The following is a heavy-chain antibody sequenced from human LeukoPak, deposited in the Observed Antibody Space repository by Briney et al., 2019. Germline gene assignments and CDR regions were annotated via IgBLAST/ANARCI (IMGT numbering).Heavy chain of an antibody. V-gene: IGHV3-9*01. Sequence: PGGSLRLSCPASELTFDVYARTWVRQAPGKGLRWVSGFSWNSGSIGYADSVKGRFTISRDNAKNSLYLQMNSLRAEDTALYYCAKDIGSIAVAGNPFDYWGQGTLVTVSS. CDR1: ELTFDVYA. CDR3: AKDIGSIAVAGNPFDY. J-gene: IGHJ4*02. CDR2: FSWNSGSI. D-gene: IGHD6-19*01.